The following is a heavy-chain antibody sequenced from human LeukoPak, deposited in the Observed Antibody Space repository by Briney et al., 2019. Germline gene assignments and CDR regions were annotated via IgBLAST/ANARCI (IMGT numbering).Heavy chain of an antibody. CDR2: IYYSGST. Sequence: SETLSLTCTVSGGSISGGDYYWSWIRQPPGKGLEWIGYIYYSGSTYYNPSLKSRVTISVDTSKNQFSLKLSSVTAADTAVYYCARVGYYYGSGSLNNWFDPWGQGTLVTVSS. CDR3: ARVGYYYGSGSLNNWFDP. V-gene: IGHV4-30-4*02. D-gene: IGHD3-10*01. J-gene: IGHJ5*02. CDR1: GGSISGGDYY.